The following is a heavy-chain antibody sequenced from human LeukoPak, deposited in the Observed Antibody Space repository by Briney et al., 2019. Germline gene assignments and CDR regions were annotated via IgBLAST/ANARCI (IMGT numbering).Heavy chain of an antibody. CDR1: GFTFDRHW. V-gene: IGHV3-74*01. D-gene: IGHD3-16*02. CDR2: IDTDGSDR. Sequence: GGSLRLSCAASGFTFDRHWMHWVRQAPGKGLVWVSRIDTDGSDRGYAESVKGRFTISRDNTKNTLYLQMDSLRVEDTAVYYCARGGFIVGANQYFQWWGQGTRVIVSS. J-gene: IGHJ4*02. CDR3: ARGGFIVGANQYFQW.